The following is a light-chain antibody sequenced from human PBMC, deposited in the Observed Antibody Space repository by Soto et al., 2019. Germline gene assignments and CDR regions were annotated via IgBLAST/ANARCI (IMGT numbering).Light chain of an antibody. CDR3: GGGGTAGIHV. Sequence: QSALTQPASVSGSPGQSITISCFGTSNDIGAFIYVSWYQQHPGKAPKLILYNVSNRPSGVSPRFSGSKSGNTASLAISGVQAGGGAGCWGGGGGTAGIHVFGTGTKLTVL. CDR1: SNDIGAFIY. CDR2: NVS. J-gene: IGLJ1*01. V-gene: IGLV2-14*03.